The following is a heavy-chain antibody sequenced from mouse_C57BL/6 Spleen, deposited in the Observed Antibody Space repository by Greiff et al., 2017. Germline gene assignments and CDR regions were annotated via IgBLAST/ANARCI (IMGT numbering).Heavy chain of an antibody. CDR3: ARALYDYDYAMDY. CDR2: SRNKANDYTT. CDR1: GFTFSDFY. Sequence: EVKLVESGGGLVQSGRSLRLSCATSGFTFSDFYMEWVRQAPGKGLEWIAASRNKANDYTTEYSASVKGRFIVSRDTSQSILYLQMNALRAEDTAIYYCARALYDYDYAMDYWGQGTSVTVSS. D-gene: IGHD2-4*01. V-gene: IGHV7-1*01. J-gene: IGHJ4*01.